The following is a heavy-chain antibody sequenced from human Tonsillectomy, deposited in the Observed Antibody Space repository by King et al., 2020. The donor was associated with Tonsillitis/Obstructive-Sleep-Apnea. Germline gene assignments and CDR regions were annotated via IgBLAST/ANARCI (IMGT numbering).Heavy chain of an antibody. D-gene: IGHD1-26*01. CDR1: GFTFSNAW. CDR2: VKDKAEDETT. J-gene: IGHJ4*02. V-gene: IGHV3-15*02. CDR3: ATGFRVGPSY. Sequence: VQLVESGGALVKPGGSLSLSCAASGFTFSNAWMTWVRQAPGKGLAWVGRVKDKAEDETTDYAAPVMGRFTISRDDSKNTVYLHMSSLKVEDTAVYYCATGFRVGPSYWGQGTLVTVSS.